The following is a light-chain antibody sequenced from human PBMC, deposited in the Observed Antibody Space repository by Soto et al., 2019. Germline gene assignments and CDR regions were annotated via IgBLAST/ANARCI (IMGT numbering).Light chain of an antibody. CDR3: VLYMGSGIWV. CDR2: RTN. V-gene: IGLV8-61*01. Sequence: QTVVTQAPSFSVSPGRTVTLTCGLTSGSVSTNYYPSWYQQTPGQAPRTLIYRTNTRSSGVPDRFSGSILGNKAALTITGAQADDESNYYCVLYMGSGIWVFGGGTKLTVL. CDR1: SGSVSTNYY. J-gene: IGLJ3*02.